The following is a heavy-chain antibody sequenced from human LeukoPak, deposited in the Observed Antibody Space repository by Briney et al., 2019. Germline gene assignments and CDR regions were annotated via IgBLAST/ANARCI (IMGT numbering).Heavy chain of an antibody. D-gene: IGHD3-16*01. J-gene: IGHJ4*02. CDR1: GCSFTNYD. CDR3: ARALATTMLLGGY. CDR2: MNPYSGTT. Sequence: ASVKVSCKTSGCSFTNYDINWVRQATGQGIEWMGGMNPYSGTTGYAQNFQGRVTMTRNTSINTAYMEMSSLTSEDTAVYYCARALATTMLLGGYWGQGTLVTVSS. V-gene: IGHV1-8*01.